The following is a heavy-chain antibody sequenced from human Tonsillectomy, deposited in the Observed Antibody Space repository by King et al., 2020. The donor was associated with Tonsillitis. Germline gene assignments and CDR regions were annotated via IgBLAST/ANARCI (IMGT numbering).Heavy chain of an antibody. Sequence: VQLVESGGGLVQPGGSLRLSCAASGFTFSSYAMTWVRQAPGKGLEWVSGTSGGGGSTYYADSVKGRFTISRDNSKNTLYLQMNSLRAEDTAVYYCSKGEGSDWPEYFHHWGQGTLVTVSS. D-gene: IGHD6-19*01. CDR1: GFTFSSYA. CDR2: TSGGGGST. CDR3: SKGEGSDWPEYFHH. J-gene: IGHJ1*01. V-gene: IGHV3-23*04.